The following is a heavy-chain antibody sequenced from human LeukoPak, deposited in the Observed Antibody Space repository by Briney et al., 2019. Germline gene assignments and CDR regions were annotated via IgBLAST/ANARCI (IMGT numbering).Heavy chain of an antibody. CDR2: ISYSGST. Sequence: SETLSLTCTVSGGSISSSIYYWGWIRQPPGMGLEWIGSISYSGSTSYNPSLKSRVTISLDTSKNQFSLKLSSVTAADTAMYYCARGLNWGSRFDSWGHGSLVTVSS. J-gene: IGHJ5*01. D-gene: IGHD7-27*01. CDR3: ARGLNWGSRFDS. V-gene: IGHV4-39*07. CDR1: GGSISSSIYY.